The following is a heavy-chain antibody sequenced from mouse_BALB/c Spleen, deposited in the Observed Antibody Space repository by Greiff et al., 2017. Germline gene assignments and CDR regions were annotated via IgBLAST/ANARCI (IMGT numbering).Heavy chain of an antibody. D-gene: IGHD2-1*01. CDR2: ISSGGSYT. CDR3: TRGSRLYGNYWYFDV. J-gene: IGHJ1*01. CDR1: GFTFSSYT. Sequence: EVQLVESGGGLVKPGGSLKLSCAASGFTFSSYTMSWVRQTPEKRLEWVATISSGGSYTYYPDSVKGRFTISRDNAKNTLYLQMSSLKSEDTAMYYCTRGSRLYGNYWYFDVWGAGTTVTVSS. V-gene: IGHV5-6-4*01.